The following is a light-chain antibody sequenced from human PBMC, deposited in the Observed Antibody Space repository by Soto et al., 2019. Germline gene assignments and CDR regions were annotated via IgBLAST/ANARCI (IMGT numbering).Light chain of an antibody. CDR3: QQDGSSPLP. J-gene: IGKJ4*01. CDR1: ENVRTK. CDR2: GAS. Sequence: EIGLTQSPAILSVSPGDGASLSCRASENVRTKVGWYQQKPGQAPRLLIFGASSRATGIPDRFSGSGSGTDFTLTISRLEPEDFAVYYCQQDGSSPLPFGGGAKADIK. V-gene: IGKV3-20*01.